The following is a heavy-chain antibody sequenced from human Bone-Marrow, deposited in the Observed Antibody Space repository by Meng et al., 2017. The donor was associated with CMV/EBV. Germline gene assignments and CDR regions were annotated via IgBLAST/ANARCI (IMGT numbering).Heavy chain of an antibody. CDR1: GGTFSSYS. CDR2: IIPILGIA. CDR3: AILPPRRGQLWLGGGSYNRMDF. J-gene: IGHJ6*02. D-gene: IGHD5-18*01. V-gene: IGHV1-69*10. Sequence: SVKVSCKASGGTFSSYSISWVRQAPGQGLEWMGGIIPILGIANYAQKFQGRVTITADKSTSTAYMELSSLRSEDTAVYYCAILPPRRGQLWLGGGSYNRMDFWGQGTMVTVSS.